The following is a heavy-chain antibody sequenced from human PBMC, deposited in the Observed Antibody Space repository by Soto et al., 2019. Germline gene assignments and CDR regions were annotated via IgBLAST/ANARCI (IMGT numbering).Heavy chain of an antibody. J-gene: IGHJ5*02. V-gene: IGHV1-69*13. CDR2: IIPIFGTA. CDR3: ARCYYYDSSGYYPWFDP. CDR1: GGTFSSYA. D-gene: IGHD3-22*01. Sequence: GPSVKVSCKASGGTFSSYAISWVRQAPGQGLEWMGGIIPIFGTANYAQKFQGRVTITADESTSTAYMELSSLRSEDTAVYYCARCYYYDSSGYYPWFDPWGQGTLVTVSS.